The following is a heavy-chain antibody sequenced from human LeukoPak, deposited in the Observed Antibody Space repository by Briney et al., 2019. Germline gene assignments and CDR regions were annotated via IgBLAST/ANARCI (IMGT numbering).Heavy chain of an antibody. Sequence: GESLKISCKGSGYSFTSYWIDWVRQMPGKGLEWMGIIYPGDSDTRYSPSFQGQVTISADKSISTAYLQWSSLKASDTAMYYCARQPKTLTGYCSSTSCYAHFWFDPWGQGTLVTVSS. CDR1: GYSFTSYW. CDR3: ARQPKTLTGYCSSTSCYAHFWFDP. CDR2: IYPGDSDT. V-gene: IGHV5-51*01. J-gene: IGHJ5*02. D-gene: IGHD2-2*01.